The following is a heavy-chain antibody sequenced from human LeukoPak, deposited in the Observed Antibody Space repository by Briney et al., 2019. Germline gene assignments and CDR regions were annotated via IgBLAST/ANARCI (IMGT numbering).Heavy chain of an antibody. J-gene: IGHJ4*02. CDR1: GFTFSSYW. Sequence: PGGSLRLSCAASGFTFSSYWMSWVRQAPGKGLEWVAVISYDGSNKYYADSVKGRFTISRDNSKNTLYLQMNSLRAEDTAVYYCAKFHGSPFDYWGQGTLVTVSS. V-gene: IGHV3-30*18. D-gene: IGHD1-26*01. CDR2: ISYDGSNK. CDR3: AKFHGSPFDY.